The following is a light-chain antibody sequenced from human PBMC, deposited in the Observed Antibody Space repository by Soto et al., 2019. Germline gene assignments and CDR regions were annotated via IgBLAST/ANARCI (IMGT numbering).Light chain of an antibody. CDR2: DVS. J-gene: IGLJ2*01. Sequence: QSALTQPASVSGSPGQSITISCTGTSSDVGGYNDVSWYQQHPGKAPKLMVFDVSNRPSGASNRFSGSKSGNTASLTISGLQAEDEADYFCSSYTSSSTPVVFGGGTKLTVL. CDR3: SSYTSSSTPVV. CDR1: SSDVGGYND. V-gene: IGLV2-14*01.